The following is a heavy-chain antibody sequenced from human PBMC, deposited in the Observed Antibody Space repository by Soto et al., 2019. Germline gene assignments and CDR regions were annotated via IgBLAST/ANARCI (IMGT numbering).Heavy chain of an antibody. V-gene: IGHV4-31*03. J-gene: IGHJ4*02. Sequence: PSETLSLTCTVSGGSIRSGGHYWSWIRQHPGKGLEWIGYTYYSGSTYYNPSLKSRVTISVDTSKNQFSLKLSSVTAADTAVYYCARGPGTMAKIDYWGQGTLVT. CDR2: TYYSGST. D-gene: IGHD3-10*01. CDR3: ARGPGTMAKIDY. CDR1: GGSIRSGGHY.